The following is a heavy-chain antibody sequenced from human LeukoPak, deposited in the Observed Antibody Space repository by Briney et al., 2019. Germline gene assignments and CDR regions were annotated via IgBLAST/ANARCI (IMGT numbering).Heavy chain of an antibody. CDR2: LSDSGGST. CDR1: GFTFSIYA. CDR3: AKLGSRIAAAGAPFQH. D-gene: IGHD6-13*01. Sequence: GGSLRLSCAASGFTFSIYAMSWVRQAPGKGLEWVSTLSDSGGSTYYADSVKGRFTISRDNSKNTLYLQMTSLGAEDTAVYYCAKLGSRIAAAGAPFQHWGQGTLVTVSS. V-gene: IGHV3-23*01. J-gene: IGHJ1*01.